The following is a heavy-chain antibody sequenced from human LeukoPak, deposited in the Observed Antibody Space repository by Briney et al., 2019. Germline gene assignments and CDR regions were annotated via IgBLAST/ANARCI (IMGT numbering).Heavy chain of an antibody. CDR2: VSAYNGNT. CDR3: ASVRIAAADPPVWFDP. CDR1: GYTFTSYG. D-gene: IGHD6-13*01. Sequence: ASVKVSCKASGYTFTSYGISWVRQAPGQGLEWMGWVSAYNGNTNYAQKLQGRVTMTTDTSTSTAYMELRSLRSDDTAVYYCASVRIAAADPPVWFDPWGQGTLVTVSS. V-gene: IGHV1-18*01. J-gene: IGHJ5*02.